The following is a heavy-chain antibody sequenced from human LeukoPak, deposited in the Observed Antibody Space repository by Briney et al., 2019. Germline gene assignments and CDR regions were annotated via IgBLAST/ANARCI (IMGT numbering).Heavy chain of an antibody. V-gene: IGHV3-66*01. J-gene: IGHJ4*02. CDR2: IYSGGTT. Sequence: PGRSLRLSCAASGFTVSSSFMTWVRQAPGKGLEWVSVIYSGGTTYYADSVKGRFTISRDNSKNTLYLQMNSLRAEDTAVYYCASPLGYDYESTGYLDYWGQGTLVTVSS. CDR1: GFTVSSSF. D-gene: IGHD3-22*01. CDR3: ASPLGYDYESTGYLDY.